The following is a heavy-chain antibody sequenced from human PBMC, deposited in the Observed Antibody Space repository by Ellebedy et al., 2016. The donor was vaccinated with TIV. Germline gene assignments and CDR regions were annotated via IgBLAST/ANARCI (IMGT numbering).Heavy chain of an antibody. Sequence: GESLKISCAAFGFSFSTYSMNWVRQAPGKGLEWVPYISSSSSTIYYADSVKGRFTISRDNAKNSLYLQMNSLRAEDTAVYYCANGAPGVAVAAFEYWGQGTLVTGSS. J-gene: IGHJ4*02. D-gene: IGHD2-15*01. V-gene: IGHV3-48*01. CDR2: ISSSSSTI. CDR3: ANGAPGVAVAAFEY. CDR1: GFSFSTYS.